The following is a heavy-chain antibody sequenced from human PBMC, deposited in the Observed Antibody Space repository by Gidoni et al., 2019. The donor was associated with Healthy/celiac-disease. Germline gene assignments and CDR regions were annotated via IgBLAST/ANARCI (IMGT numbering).Heavy chain of an antibody. CDR1: GGSISSSSHS. CDR3: ARHGAGYCSGGSCYPGNWFDP. V-gene: IGHV4-39*01. D-gene: IGHD2-15*01. Sequence: QLQPQASGPGLVKPSETLSLTRTVSGGSISSSSHSSGGIRQPPGKGLEWIGSIYYSGSTYYNPSLKSRVTISVDTSKNQFSLKLSSVTAADTAVYYCARHGAGYCSGGSCYPGNWFDPWGQGTLVTVSS. CDR2: IYYSGST. J-gene: IGHJ5*02.